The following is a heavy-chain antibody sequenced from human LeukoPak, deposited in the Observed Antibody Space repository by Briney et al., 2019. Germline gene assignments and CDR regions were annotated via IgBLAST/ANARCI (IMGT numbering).Heavy chain of an antibody. CDR3: ARIVIAAAEGYFDY. CDR2: IYYSGST. CDR1: GGSISSYH. Sequence: SETLSLTCTVSGGSISSYHWSWIRQPPGKGLEWIGYIYYSGSTNYNPSLKSRVTISVDTSKNQFSLKLSSVTAADTAVYYCARIVIAAAEGYFDYWGQGTLVTVSS. J-gene: IGHJ4*02. V-gene: IGHV4-59*01. D-gene: IGHD6-13*01.